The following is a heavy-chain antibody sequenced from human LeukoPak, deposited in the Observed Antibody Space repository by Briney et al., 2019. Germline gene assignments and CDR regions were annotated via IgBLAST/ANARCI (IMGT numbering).Heavy chain of an antibody. J-gene: IGHJ3*02. V-gene: IGHV4-39*01. CDR1: GGSTSSSSYY. Sequence: PSETLSLTCTVSGGSTSSSSYYWGWIRQPPGKGLEWIGSIYYSGSTYYNPSLKSRVTISVDTSKNQFSLKLSSVTAADTAVYYCARHRIAVYSDAFDIWGQGTMVTVSS. CDR2: IYYSGST. D-gene: IGHD6-19*01. CDR3: ARHRIAVYSDAFDI.